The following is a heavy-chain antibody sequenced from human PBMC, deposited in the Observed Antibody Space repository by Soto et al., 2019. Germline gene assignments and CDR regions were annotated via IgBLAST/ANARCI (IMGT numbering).Heavy chain of an antibody. CDR3: ARSYSYGSYWYFDY. CDR1: GYTFTNYG. Sequence: GASVKVSCKASGYTFTNYGVSWVRQATGQGLEWMGWITVYNDNTHYAQNLQGRVTMTTDTSTSTAHIELWSLGSDDTAVYYCARSYSYGSYWYFDYWGQGALVTVSS. D-gene: IGHD5-18*01. CDR2: ITVYNDNT. J-gene: IGHJ4*02. V-gene: IGHV1-18*04.